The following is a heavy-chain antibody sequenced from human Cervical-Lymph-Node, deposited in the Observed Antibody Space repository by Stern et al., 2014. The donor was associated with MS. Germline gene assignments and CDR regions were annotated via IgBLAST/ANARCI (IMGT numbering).Heavy chain of an antibody. J-gene: IGHJ5*02. CDR2: IIPIFGTA. V-gene: IGHV1-69*01. D-gene: IGHD2-21*01. CDR1: GGTFSSYA. Sequence: DQLVESGAEVKKPGSSGKVSCKASGGTFSSYAISWVRQAPGPGLEWMGGIIPIFGTANYAQKFQGRVTITADESTSTAYMELSSLRSEDTAVYYCARDVDGRLYNWFDPWGQGTLVTVSS. CDR3: ARDVDGRLYNWFDP.